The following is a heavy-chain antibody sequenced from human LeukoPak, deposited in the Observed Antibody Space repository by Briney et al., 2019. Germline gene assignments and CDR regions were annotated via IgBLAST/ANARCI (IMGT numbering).Heavy chain of an antibody. CDR3: ARVGGKWHPRYYFDY. CDR1: GFIFSTYS. V-gene: IGHV3-7*01. CDR2: IKQDGSEK. J-gene: IGHJ4*02. D-gene: IGHD2-15*01. Sequence: GGSLRLSCAASGFIFSTYSMNWVRQAPGKGLEWVANIKQDGSEKYYVDSVKGRFTISRDNAKNSLYLQMNSLRAEDTAVYYCARVGGKWHPRYYFDYWGQGTLVTVSS.